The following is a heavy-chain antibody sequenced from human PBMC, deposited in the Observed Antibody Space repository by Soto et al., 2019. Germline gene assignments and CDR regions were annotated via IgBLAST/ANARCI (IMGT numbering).Heavy chain of an antibody. J-gene: IGHJ6*02. D-gene: IGHD6-13*01. CDR2: INPSGGST. Sequence: ASVKVSCKASGYTFTSYYMHWVRQAPGQGLEWMGIINPSGGSTSYAQKFQGRVTMTRDTSTSTVYMELSSLRSEDTAVYYCARVSRSSPTYYYYGMDVWGQGTTVTVSS. CDR3: ARVSRSSPTYYYYGMDV. CDR1: GYTFTSYY. V-gene: IGHV1-46*01.